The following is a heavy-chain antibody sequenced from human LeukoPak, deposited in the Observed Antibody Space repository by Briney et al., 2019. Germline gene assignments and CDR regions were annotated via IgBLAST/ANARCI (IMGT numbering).Heavy chain of an antibody. D-gene: IGHD5-18*01. V-gene: IGHV1-3*01. Sequence: GASVKVSCKASGYTSTSYAMHWVRQAPGQRLEWMGWINAGNGNTKYSQKFQGRVTITRDTSASTAYMELSSLRSEDTAVYYCARDQGYSYGYFGYWGQGTLVTVSS. CDR2: INAGNGNT. CDR1: GYTSTSYA. CDR3: ARDQGYSYGYFGY. J-gene: IGHJ4*02.